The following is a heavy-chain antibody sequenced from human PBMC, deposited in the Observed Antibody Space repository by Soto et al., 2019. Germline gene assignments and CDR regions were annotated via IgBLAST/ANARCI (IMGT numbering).Heavy chain of an antibody. CDR2: TRNKANSYTT. CDR1: GFTFSDHY. V-gene: IGHV3-72*01. Sequence: WGSLRLSCAASGFTFSDHYMDWVRQAPGKGLEWVGRTRNKANSYTTEYAASVRGRFTISRDDSKNSLYLQMNSLNTEDTALYYCVSVSGTYYYESWGQGTKVNVSP. J-gene: IGHJ4*02. CDR3: VSVSGTYYYES. D-gene: IGHD1-26*01.